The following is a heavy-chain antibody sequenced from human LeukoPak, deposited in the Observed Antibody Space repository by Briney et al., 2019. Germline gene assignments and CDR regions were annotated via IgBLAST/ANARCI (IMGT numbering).Heavy chain of an antibody. CDR3: ERVLRYCSGGNCYSGGLGYMDV. J-gene: IGHJ6*03. CDR2: ISRSGSTK. CDR1: GFTFSDYN. D-gene: IGHD2-15*01. Sequence: GGSLRLSCAASGFTFSDYNMRLIRQAPGKGLDWVSSISRSGSTKYYADSVKGRFTISRDNVKKSLFLKMNSLRAEDTAVYYCERVLRYCSGGNCYSGGLGYMDVWGKGTTVTISS. V-gene: IGHV3-11*01.